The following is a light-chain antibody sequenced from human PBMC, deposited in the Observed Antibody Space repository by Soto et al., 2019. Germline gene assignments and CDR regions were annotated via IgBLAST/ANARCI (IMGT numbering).Light chain of an antibody. J-gene: IGKJ2*01. Sequence: EIVMTQSPATLSVSLGERATLSCRASQSVGIYLAWYQQKPGQAPRLLVYGASTRATAVPARVSGSGSETEFTLTITSLQSEDFAIYYCQQYKSRPFTFGLGTKLEIK. CDR3: QQYKSRPFT. CDR1: QSVGIY. V-gene: IGKV3-15*01. CDR2: GAS.